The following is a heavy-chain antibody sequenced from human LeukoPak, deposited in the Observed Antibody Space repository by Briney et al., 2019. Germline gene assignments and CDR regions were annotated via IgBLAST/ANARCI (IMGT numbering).Heavy chain of an antibody. D-gene: IGHD6-19*01. V-gene: IGHV4-59*01. CDR3: ASLPDLSGWPFDY. CDR2: IRYSGRT. Sequence: PSETLSLTCTASDDSISRDFWTSIRQPPGKGLEWIGYIRYSGRTESNPSLKSRVTISIQTSTNQFSLKLTSVTAADTAIYYCASLPDLSGWPFDYWGQGILVTVSS. CDR1: DDSISRDF. J-gene: IGHJ4*02.